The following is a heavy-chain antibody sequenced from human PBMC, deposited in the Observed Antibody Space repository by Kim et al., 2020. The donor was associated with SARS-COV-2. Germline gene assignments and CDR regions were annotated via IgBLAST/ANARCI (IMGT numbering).Heavy chain of an antibody. CDR2: T. D-gene: IGHD3-10*01. J-gene: IGHJ5*02. V-gene: IGHV4-31*02. CDR3: ARGRVSDGLSP. Sequence: TYYTPSLKSRVTISVDTSKTQFSLKLSSATSADTAVYYCARGRVSDGLSPWGQGTLVTVSS.